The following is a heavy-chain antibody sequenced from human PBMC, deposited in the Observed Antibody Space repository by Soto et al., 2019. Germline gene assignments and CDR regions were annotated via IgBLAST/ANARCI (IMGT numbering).Heavy chain of an antibody. J-gene: IGHJ6*04. CDR3: ARASSFGVPIV. V-gene: IGHV4-34*01. CDR1: GESLSGYF. Sequence: SETLSLTCAVYGESLSGYFWTWIRQPPGKGLKWIGEINDSGSTNYSASLKSRVSISVDTSRNQFSLNLSSVTAAVTVVYYCARASSFGVPIVWGKGTTVTVSS. CDR2: INDSGST. D-gene: IGHD3-10*01.